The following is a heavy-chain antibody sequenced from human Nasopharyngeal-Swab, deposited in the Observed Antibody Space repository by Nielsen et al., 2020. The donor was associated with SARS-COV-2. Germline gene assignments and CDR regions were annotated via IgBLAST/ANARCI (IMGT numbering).Heavy chain of an antibody. CDR2: ISYDGSNK. Sequence: GGSLRLSCAASGFTFSSYGMHWVRQAPGKGLEWVAVISYDGSNKYYADSAKGRFTISRDNSKNTLYLQMNSLRAEDTAVYYCARETVAGTRPDYWGQGTPVTVSS. CDR3: ARETVAGTRPDY. D-gene: IGHD6-19*01. CDR1: GFTFSSYG. V-gene: IGHV3-30*03. J-gene: IGHJ4*02.